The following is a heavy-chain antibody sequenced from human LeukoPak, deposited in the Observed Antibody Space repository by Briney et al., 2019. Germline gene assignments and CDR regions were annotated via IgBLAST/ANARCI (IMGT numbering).Heavy chain of an antibody. CDR1: GDSFTRYY. Sequence: SETLFLTCTVSGDSFTRYYWSWIRQPPGKPLEWIGYITNGGGTSYNPSLNSRVTISLDTSKNQFSLKLSSVTAADTAVYYCARDSGIAAAGTYYGMDVWGQGTTVTVSS. D-gene: IGHD6-13*01. V-gene: IGHV4-59*12. CDR3: ARDSGIAAAGTYYGMDV. J-gene: IGHJ6*02. CDR2: ITNGGGT.